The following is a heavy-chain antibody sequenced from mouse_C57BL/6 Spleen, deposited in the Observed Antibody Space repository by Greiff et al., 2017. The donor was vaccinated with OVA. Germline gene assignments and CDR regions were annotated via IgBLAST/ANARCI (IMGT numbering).Heavy chain of an antibody. CDR2: ISSGSSTI. CDR3: ARESGERDYFDY. V-gene: IGHV5-17*01. CDR1: GFTFSDYG. D-gene: IGHD4-1*01. J-gene: IGHJ2*01. Sequence: EVQVVESGGGLVKPGGSLKLSCAASGFTFSDYGMHWVRQAPEKGLEWVAYISSGSSTIYYADTVKGRFTISRDNAKNTLFLQMTSLRSEDTAMYYCARESGERDYFDYWGRGTTLTVSS.